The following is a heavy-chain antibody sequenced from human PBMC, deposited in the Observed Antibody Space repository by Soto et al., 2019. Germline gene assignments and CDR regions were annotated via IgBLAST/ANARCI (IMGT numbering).Heavy chain of an antibody. J-gene: IGHJ6*02. CDR3: AKVTKLELRYYYYGMDV. V-gene: IGHV3-30*18. D-gene: IGHD1-7*01. CDR1: GFTFSSYG. Sequence: GGSLRLSCAASGFTFSSYGMHWVRQAPGKGLEWVAVISYDGSNKYYADSVKGRFTISRDNSKNTLYLQMNSLRAEDTAVYYCAKVTKLELRYYYYGMDVWGQGTTVTVSS. CDR2: ISYDGSNK.